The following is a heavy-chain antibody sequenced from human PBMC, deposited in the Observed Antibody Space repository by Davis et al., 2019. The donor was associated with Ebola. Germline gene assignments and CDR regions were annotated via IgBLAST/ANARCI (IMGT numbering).Heavy chain of an antibody. V-gene: IGHV1-8*01. D-gene: IGHD5-12*01. Sequence: ASVKVSCKASGYTFTSYDINWVRQATGQGLEWMGWMNPNSGNTGYAQKFQGRVTMTRNTSISTAYMELSSLRSEDTAVYYCARAEVDIVAHDQSLFDYWGQGTLVTVSS. CDR2: MNPNSGNT. CDR1: GYTFTSYD. J-gene: IGHJ4*02. CDR3: ARAEVDIVAHDQSLFDY.